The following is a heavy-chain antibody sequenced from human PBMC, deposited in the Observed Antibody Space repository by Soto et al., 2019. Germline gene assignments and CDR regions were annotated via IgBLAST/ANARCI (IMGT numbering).Heavy chain of an antibody. CDR2: IKQDGSEK. CDR1: GFTFSSYW. Sequence: GGSLRLSCAASGFTFSSYWMSWVRQAPGKGLEWVANIKQDGSEKYYVDSVKGRFTISRDNAKNSLYLQMNSLRAEDTAVYYCASAGNRALSSGYGDFDYWDQGTLVTVSS. D-gene: IGHD5-12*01. CDR3: ASAGNRALSSGYGDFDY. V-gene: IGHV3-7*01. J-gene: IGHJ4*02.